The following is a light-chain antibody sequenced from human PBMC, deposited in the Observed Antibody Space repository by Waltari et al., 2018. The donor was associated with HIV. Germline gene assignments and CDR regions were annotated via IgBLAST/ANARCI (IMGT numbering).Light chain of an antibody. J-gene: IGKJ1*01. CDR3: QQNNNSPLT. CDR2: SAS. Sequence: DSQMTQSPFSLPASCGDRVTGNCRASQNISRFLSCYQQKPGRGPKLLIYSASTLQNGVPSRFSGSGSGTDFTLTITSLQPEDFAIYHCQQNNNSPLTFGQGTQVEIK. V-gene: IGKV1-39*01. CDR1: QNISRF.